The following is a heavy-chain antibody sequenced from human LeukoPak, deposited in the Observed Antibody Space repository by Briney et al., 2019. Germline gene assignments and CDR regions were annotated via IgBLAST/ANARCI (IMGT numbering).Heavy chain of an antibody. V-gene: IGHV3-30*02. Sequence: GGSLRLSCEASGFTFTTYGMHWVRQVAGKGLEWVAFIRYDGSDKYFVDSVKGRFTISRDNARSTLYLQMNSLRAEDTAVYYCAKDHFQSFDSWGEGTLVTVSS. J-gene: IGHJ4*02. CDR2: IRYDGSDK. CDR1: GFTFTTYG. CDR3: AKDHFQSFDS. D-gene: IGHD3-3*02.